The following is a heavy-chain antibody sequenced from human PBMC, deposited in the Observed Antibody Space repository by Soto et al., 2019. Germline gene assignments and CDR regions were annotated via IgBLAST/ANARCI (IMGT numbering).Heavy chain of an antibody. CDR2: IYPGDSDT. J-gene: IGHJ6*02. Sequence: GESLKISCKGSGYSFTSYWIGWVRQMPGKGLEWMGIIYPGDSDTRYSPSFQGQVTISADKSISTAYLQWSSLRSEDTAVYYCAAFPGYFDWTPNSGYYCGMDVWGQGTTVTVSS. V-gene: IGHV5-51*01. CDR3: AAFPGYFDWTPNSGYYCGMDV. D-gene: IGHD3-9*01. CDR1: GYSFTSYW.